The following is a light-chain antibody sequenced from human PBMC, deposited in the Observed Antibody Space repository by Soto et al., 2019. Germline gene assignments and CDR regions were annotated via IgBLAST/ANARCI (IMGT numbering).Light chain of an antibody. CDR2: KAS. CDR1: QSITDW. V-gene: IGKV1-5*03. CDR3: QYCDDYSLT. J-gene: IGKJ1*01. Sequence: DIQMTQSPSTLSASVGDRVTITCRASQSITDWLAWYQQKPGKAPKFLIYKASNLEGGGPSRFSGSGSRTEFTLTISSVQPDDFATYYCQYCDDYSLTFGQGTKVEIK.